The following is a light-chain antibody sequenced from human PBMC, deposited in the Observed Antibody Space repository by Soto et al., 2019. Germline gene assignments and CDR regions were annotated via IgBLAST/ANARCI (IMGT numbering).Light chain of an antibody. CDR2: GAS. CDR3: QQYFSSPPERT. V-gene: IGKV3-15*01. J-gene: IGKJ1*01. Sequence: EIVMTQSPATLSVAPGERATLSCRASQNIGTNLAWYQQKPGQPPRLLFFGASTRATGVPARFSGSGSGTEFTLTISSLQAEDVAVYYCQQYFSSPPERTFGQGTKVEIK. CDR1: QNIGTN.